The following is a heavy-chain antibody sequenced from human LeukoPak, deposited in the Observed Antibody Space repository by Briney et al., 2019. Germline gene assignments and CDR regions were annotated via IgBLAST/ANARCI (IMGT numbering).Heavy chain of an antibody. J-gene: IGHJ4*02. V-gene: IGHV3-30*18. CDR3: AKDDYDSSVYDY. CDR1: GFTFSSYG. D-gene: IGHD3-22*01. Sequence: GGSLRLSCAASGFTFSSYGMPWVRQAPGKGLEWVAVISYDGSNKYYADSVKGRFTISRDNSKNTLYLQMNSLRAEDTAVYYCAKDDYDSSVYDYWGQGTLVTVSS. CDR2: ISYDGSNK.